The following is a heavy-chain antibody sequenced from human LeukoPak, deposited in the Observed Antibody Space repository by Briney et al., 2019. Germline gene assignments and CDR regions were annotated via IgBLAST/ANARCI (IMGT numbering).Heavy chain of an antibody. Sequence: GGSLRLSCAASGFTFSSYAMSWVRQAPGKGLEWVSAISGSGGSTYYADSVKGRFTISRDNSKNTLYLQMNSLRVEDTAVCHCAKDSRDGYNYFDYWGQGTLVTVSS. V-gene: IGHV3-23*01. D-gene: IGHD5-24*01. CDR1: GFTFSSYA. CDR3: AKDSRDGYNYFDY. J-gene: IGHJ4*02. CDR2: ISGSGGST.